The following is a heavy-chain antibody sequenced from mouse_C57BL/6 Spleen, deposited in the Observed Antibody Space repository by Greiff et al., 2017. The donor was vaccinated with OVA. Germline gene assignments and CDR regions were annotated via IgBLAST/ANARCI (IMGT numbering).Heavy chain of an antibody. CDR3: ARGDWDGWYFDV. V-gene: IGHV1-66*01. Sequence: QVQLQESGPELVKPGASVKISCKASGYSFTRYYIHWVKQRPGQGLEWIGWIYPGSGNTKYNEKFKGKATLTADTSSSTAYMQLSSLTSEDSAVDYCARGDWDGWYFDVWGTGTTVTVSA. CDR1: GYSFTRYY. J-gene: IGHJ1*03. D-gene: IGHD4-1*01. CDR2: IYPGSGNT.